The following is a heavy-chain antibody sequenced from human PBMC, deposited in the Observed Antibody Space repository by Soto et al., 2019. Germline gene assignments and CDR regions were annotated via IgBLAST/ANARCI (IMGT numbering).Heavy chain of an antibody. CDR3: ARDPQASGWLDY. J-gene: IGHJ4*02. D-gene: IGHD6-19*01. CDR2: ISSSSSYI. Sequence: EVQLVESGGGLVKPGGSLRLSCAASGFTFSSYSMNWVRQAPGKGLEWVSSISSSSSYIYYADSVKGRFTISRDNAKNSLYLQMNSLRAEDTAVYYYARDPQASGWLDYWGQGTLVTVSS. V-gene: IGHV3-21*01. CDR1: GFTFSSYS.